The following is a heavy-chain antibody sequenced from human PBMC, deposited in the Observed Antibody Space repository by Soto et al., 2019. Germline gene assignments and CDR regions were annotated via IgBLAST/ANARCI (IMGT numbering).Heavy chain of an antibody. D-gene: IGHD5-12*01. CDR3: ARSRRPYSDSEPSRD. Sequence: QVQLLESGGGVVQPGGSLRLSCVESGLTFSGLGMKFSSYGMEWVRQAPGKGLEWVALIGGTGSREEYADSVKGRFTISRENPKTTVYLKMSSLGVEDTGVYYCARSRRPYSDSEPSRDGGPGPLVTV. CDR1: GLTFSGLGMKFSSYG. V-gene: IGHV3-33*01. J-gene: IGHJ4*02. CDR2: IGGTGSRE.